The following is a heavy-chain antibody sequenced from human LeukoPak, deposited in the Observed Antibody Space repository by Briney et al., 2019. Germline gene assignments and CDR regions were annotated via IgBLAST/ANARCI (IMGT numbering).Heavy chain of an antibody. CDR1: GFTFSTYS. J-gene: IGHJ3*02. Sequence: GGSLRLSCAASGFTFSTYSMNWVRQAPGKGLEWVSSISSSSSYIYYADSVKGRFTISRDNAKNSLYLQMNSLRAEDTAVYYCARVAQQLVKWGAFDIWGQGTMVTVSS. V-gene: IGHV3-21*01. CDR3: ARVAQQLVKWGAFDI. D-gene: IGHD6-13*01. CDR2: ISSSSSYI.